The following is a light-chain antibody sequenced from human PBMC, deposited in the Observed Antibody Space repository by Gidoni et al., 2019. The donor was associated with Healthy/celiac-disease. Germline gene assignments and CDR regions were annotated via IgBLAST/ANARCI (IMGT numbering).Light chain of an antibody. CDR1: QSISSY. Sequence: DIQMTQSPPSLSASVGDRVTITCRASQSISSYLNWYQQKPGKAPKLLIYAASRLQSGVPSRFSGSGSGTDFTLTISSLQPEDFATYYCQQSYSTPCSFGQGTKLEIK. CDR3: QQSYSTPCS. J-gene: IGKJ2*04. CDR2: AAS. V-gene: IGKV1-39*01.